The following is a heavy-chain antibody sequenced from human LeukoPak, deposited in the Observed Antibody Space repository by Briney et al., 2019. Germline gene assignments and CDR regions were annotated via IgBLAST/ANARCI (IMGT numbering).Heavy chain of an antibody. Sequence: PSETLSLTCAVYGGPFSGYYWSWIRQPPGEGLEWIGEINHSGSTNYNPSLKSRVTISVDTSKNQFSLKLSSVTAADTAVYYCARKGRQLWLSFDYWGQGTLVTVSS. J-gene: IGHJ4*02. D-gene: IGHD5-18*01. CDR1: GGPFSGYY. CDR3: ARKGRQLWLSFDY. V-gene: IGHV4-34*01. CDR2: INHSGST.